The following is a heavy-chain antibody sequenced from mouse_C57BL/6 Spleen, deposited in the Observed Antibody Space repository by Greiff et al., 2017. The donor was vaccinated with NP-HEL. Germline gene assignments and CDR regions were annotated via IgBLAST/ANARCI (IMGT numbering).Heavy chain of an antibody. Sequence: VQLQQPGAELVKPGASVKLSCKASGYTFTSYWMHWVKQRPGQGLEWIGMIHPNSGSTNYNEKFKSKATLTVDKSSSTAYMQLSSLTSEDSAVYYCARWGTTVVEGDWGQGTTLTVSS. J-gene: IGHJ2*01. CDR1: GYTFTSYW. V-gene: IGHV1-64*01. D-gene: IGHD1-1*01. CDR3: ARWGTTVVEGD. CDR2: IHPNSGST.